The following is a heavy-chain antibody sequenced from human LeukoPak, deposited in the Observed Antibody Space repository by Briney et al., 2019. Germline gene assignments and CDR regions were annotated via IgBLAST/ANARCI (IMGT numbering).Heavy chain of an antibody. J-gene: IGHJ5*02. Sequence: GGSLRLSCAASGFTFSIYVMTWVRQAPGKALECVSSITFSSSHIYYADSVKGRFTISRDNTKDSLYLQMNSLRAEDTAIYYCARGPQFSGPGWFDPWGQGTLVTVSS. D-gene: IGHD3-10*01. CDR3: ARGPQFSGPGWFDP. V-gene: IGHV3-21*01. CDR2: ITFSSSHI. CDR1: GFTFSIYV.